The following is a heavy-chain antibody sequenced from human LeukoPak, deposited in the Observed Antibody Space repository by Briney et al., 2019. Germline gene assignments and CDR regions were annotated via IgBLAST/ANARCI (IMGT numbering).Heavy chain of an antibody. Sequence: GGSLRLSCAASGFTFSNYGMHWVRQAPGKGLEWVAVVSSDGSIDYYADSLRGRFTVSRDNSKNTMFLQFNTLRPEDTAVYYCARESRGWYPGFDSWGLGTPVTVSS. CDR1: GFTFSNYG. CDR2: VSSDGSID. D-gene: IGHD6-19*01. J-gene: IGHJ4*02. CDR3: ARESRGWYPGFDS. V-gene: IGHV3-30*03.